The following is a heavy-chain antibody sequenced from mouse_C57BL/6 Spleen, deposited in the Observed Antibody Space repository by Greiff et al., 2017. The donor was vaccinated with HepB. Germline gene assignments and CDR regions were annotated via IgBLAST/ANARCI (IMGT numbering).Heavy chain of an antibody. D-gene: IGHD2-5*01. Sequence: EVQLKESGPGLAKPSQTLSLTCSVTGYSITSDYWNWIRKFPGNKLEYMGYISYSGSTYYNPSRKSRISITRDTSKNQYYLQLNSVTTEDTSTYYCARWNSNSPYAMDYWGQGTSVTVSS. V-gene: IGHV3-8*01. CDR3: ARWNSNSPYAMDY. J-gene: IGHJ4*01. CDR1: GYSITSDY. CDR2: ISYSGST.